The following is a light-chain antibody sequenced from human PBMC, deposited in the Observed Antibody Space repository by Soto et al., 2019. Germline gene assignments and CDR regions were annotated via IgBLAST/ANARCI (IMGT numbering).Light chain of an antibody. CDR1: SSDVGSYNR. CDR3: SLYTSSSTVI. CDR2: EVS. J-gene: IGLJ2*01. V-gene: IGLV2-18*01. Sequence: QSALTQPPSVSGSPGQSVTISCTGTSSDVGSYNRVSWYQQPPGTAPKLMIYEVSNRPSGVSNRFSGSKSGNTASLGISGLQAEDEADYYCSLYTSSSTVIFGGGTKLTVL.